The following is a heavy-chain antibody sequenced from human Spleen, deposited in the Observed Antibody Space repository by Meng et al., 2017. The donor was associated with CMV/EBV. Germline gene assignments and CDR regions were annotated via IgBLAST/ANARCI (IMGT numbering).Heavy chain of an antibody. CDR3: ARDHVGYCSSSSSCLYVMDV. V-gene: IGHV1-2*02. CDR1: GGTFSSYA. CDR2: IHPYSGDT. J-gene: IGHJ6*02. Sequence: ASVKVSCKASGGTFSSYAISWVRQAPGQGLEWMGWIHPYSGDTKYAQKFQGRVTMTRDTSISTAYMELSRLRSDDTAVYYCARDHVGYCSSSSSCLYVMDVWGQGTTVTVSS. D-gene: IGHD2-2*01.